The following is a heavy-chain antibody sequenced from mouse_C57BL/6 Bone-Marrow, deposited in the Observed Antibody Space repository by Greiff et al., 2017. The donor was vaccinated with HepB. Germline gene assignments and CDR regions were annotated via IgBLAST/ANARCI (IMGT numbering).Heavy chain of an antibody. CDR3: ARERALTGHLYWYFDV. Sequence: EVKVVESEGGLVQPGSSMKLSCTASGFTFSDYYMAWVRQVPEKGLEWVANINYDGSSTYYLDSLKSRFIISRDNAKNILYLQMSSLKSEDTATYYCARERALTGHLYWYFDVWGTGTTVTVSS. V-gene: IGHV5-16*01. CDR1: GFTFSDYY. D-gene: IGHD4-1*01. CDR2: INYDGSST. J-gene: IGHJ1*03.